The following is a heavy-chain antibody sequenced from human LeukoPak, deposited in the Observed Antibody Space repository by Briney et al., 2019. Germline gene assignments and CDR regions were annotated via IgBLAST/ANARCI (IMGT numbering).Heavy chain of an antibody. Sequence: PGGSLRLSCTASGFTFGDYAMSWVRQAPGKGLEWAGFIRSKAYGGTTEYAASVKGRFTISRDDSKSIAYLQMNSLRAEDTTVYYCAKEGGITMVRGVIDYWGQGTLVTVSS. V-gene: IGHV3-49*04. CDR1: GFTFGDYA. CDR3: AKEGGITMVRGVIDY. CDR2: IRSKAYGGTT. J-gene: IGHJ4*02. D-gene: IGHD3-10*01.